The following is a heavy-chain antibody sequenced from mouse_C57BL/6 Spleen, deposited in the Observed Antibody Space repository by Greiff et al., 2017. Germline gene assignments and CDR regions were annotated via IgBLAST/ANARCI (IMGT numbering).Heavy chain of an antibody. CDR1: GYTFTSYW. CDR2: IDPNSGGT. CDR3: ARSDYGNYRFAY. J-gene: IGHJ3*01. V-gene: IGHV1-72*01. Sequence: QVQLQQPGAELVRPGSSVKLSCKASGYTFTSYWMHWVKQRPIQGLEWIGRIDPNSGGTKYNEKFKSKATLTVDKPSSTAYMQLSSLTSEDSAVYYCARSDYGNYRFAYWGQGTLVTVSA. D-gene: IGHD2-1*01.